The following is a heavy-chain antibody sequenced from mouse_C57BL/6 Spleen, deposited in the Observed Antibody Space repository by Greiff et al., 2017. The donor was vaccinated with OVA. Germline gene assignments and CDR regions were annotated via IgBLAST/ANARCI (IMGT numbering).Heavy chain of an antibody. CDR3: ASPRYYGNGAWFAY. J-gene: IGHJ3*01. D-gene: IGHD2-1*01. Sequence: QLQQSGPEPVKPGASVKISCKASGYTFTDYYINRVKQRPGQGLEWIGWIYPGSGNTKYNEKFKGKATLTVDTSSSTSYMQLSLLTSEDSAVYFGASPRYYGNGAWFAYWGQGTLVTVSA. CDR1: GYTFTDYY. CDR2: IYPGSGNT. V-gene: IGHV1-84*01.